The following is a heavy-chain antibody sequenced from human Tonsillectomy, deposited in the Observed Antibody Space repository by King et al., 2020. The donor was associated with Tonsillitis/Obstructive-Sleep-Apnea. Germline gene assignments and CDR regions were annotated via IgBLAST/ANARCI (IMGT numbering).Heavy chain of an antibody. CDR3: ARGGDPTHYHYYYMDV. V-gene: IGHV4-34*01. CDR1: GGSFRGYY. CDR2: INHSGST. Sequence: VQLQQWGAGLLKPSETLSLTCAVYGGSFRGYYWSWIRQPPGKGLAWIGEINHSGSTNYNPSLKSLVTISVDTSKNQFSLKLSSVTAADTGVYYCARGGDPTHYHYYYMDVWGKGTTVTVSS. D-gene: IGHD2-21*02. J-gene: IGHJ6*03.